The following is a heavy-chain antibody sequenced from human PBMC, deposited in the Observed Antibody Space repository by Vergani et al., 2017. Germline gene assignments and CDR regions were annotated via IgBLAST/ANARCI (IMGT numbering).Heavy chain of an antibody. CDR1: GGSISGTHW. Sequence: QVQLQESGPGLVKPPGTLSLTCAVSGGSISGTHWWSWVRQSPGKGLEWIWEIYHSGSTNYNPSLKSRVTISVDKSKNQFSLKLSSVTAADTAVYYCESNGYYCLDYWGRGALVTVSS. D-gene: IGHD3-22*01. V-gene: IGHV4-4*03. CDR2: IYHSGST. J-gene: IGHJ4*02. CDR3: ESNGYYCLDY.